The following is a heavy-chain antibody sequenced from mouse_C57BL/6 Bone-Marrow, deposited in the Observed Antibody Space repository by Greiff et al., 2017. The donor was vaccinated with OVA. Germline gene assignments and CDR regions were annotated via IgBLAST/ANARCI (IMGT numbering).Heavy chain of an antibody. J-gene: IGHJ4*01. D-gene: IGHD3-1*01. CDR1: GYSITSGYY. CDR3: ARAGALKEAMDY. Sequence: EVKLQESGPGLVKPSQSLSLTCSVTGYSITSGYYWNWIRQFPGNKLEWMGYISYDGSNHYNPSLKNRISITRDTSKKQFFLKFSSVTTEDTATYYCARAGALKEAMDYWGQGTSVTVSS. CDR2: ISYDGSN. V-gene: IGHV3-6*01.